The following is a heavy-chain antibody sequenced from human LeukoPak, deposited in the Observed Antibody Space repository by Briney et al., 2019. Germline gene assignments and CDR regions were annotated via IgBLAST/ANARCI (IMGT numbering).Heavy chain of an antibody. CDR3: ARDSAPPLQLERQYYYYGMDV. CDR1: GFTFSDYY. D-gene: IGHD1-1*01. CDR2: ISSSGSTI. V-gene: IGHV3-11*01. Sequence: PGGSLRLSCAASGFTFSDYYMSWIRQAPGKGLEWVSYISSSGSTIYYADSVKGRFTISRDNAKNSLYLQMNSLRAEDTAVYYCARDSAPPLQLERQYYYYGMDVWGQGTTVTVSS. J-gene: IGHJ6*02.